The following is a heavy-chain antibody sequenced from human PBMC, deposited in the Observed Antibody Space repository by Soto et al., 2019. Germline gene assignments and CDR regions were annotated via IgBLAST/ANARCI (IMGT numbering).Heavy chain of an antibody. CDR1: GGSISSSSYY. D-gene: IGHD6-13*01. V-gene: IGHV4-39*07. Sequence: PSETLSLTCTVSGGSISSSSYYWGWIRQPPGKGLEWIGSIYYSGSTYYNPSLKSRVTISVDTSKNQFSLKLSSVTAADPAVYYCAGDGYSSSWYFDYWGQGTLVTVSS. J-gene: IGHJ4*02. CDR3: AGDGYSSSWYFDY. CDR2: IYYSGST.